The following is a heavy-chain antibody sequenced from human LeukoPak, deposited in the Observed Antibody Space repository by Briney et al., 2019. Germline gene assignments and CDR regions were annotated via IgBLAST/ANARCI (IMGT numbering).Heavy chain of an antibody. D-gene: IGHD5-24*01. V-gene: IGHV3-7*04. J-gene: IGHJ4*02. CDR3: TRVGYIDEGIDY. CDR1: GFTFSTYW. CDR2: IKQDGSKK. Sequence: GGSLRLSCAASGFTFSTYWMHWVRQAPGKGLEWVANIKQDGSKKSYVDSVEGRFTISRDNAKNSLYLQMNSLRAEDTAIYYCTRVGYIDEGIDYWGQGTLVTVSS.